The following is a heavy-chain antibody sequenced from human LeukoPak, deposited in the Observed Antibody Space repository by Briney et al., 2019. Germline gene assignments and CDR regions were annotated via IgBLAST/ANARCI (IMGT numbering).Heavy chain of an antibody. Sequence: SETLSLTCAVYGGSFSGYYWSWIRQPPGKGLGWIGEINHSGSTNYNPSLKSRVTISVDTSKSQFSLKLNSVTAADTAVYYCAGHLRYFDYWGQGTLVTVSS. V-gene: IGHV4-34*01. CDR1: GGSFSGYY. J-gene: IGHJ4*02. CDR3: AGHLRYFDY. CDR2: INHSGST.